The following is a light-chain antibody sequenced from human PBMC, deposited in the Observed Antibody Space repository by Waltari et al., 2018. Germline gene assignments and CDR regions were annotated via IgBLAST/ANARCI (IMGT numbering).Light chain of an antibody. CDR2: GNT. CDR3: QSYDTSLTGWV. V-gene: IGLV1-40*01. J-gene: IGLJ2*01. CDR1: NSNIGAGFD. Sequence: QSVLTQPPSLSGAPGQRVTISCTGSNSNIGAGFDVHWYQHLPGTAPKLPIYGNTNRPSGVPDRFSGSKSGTSASLAITGLQAEDEADYTCQSYDTSLTGWVFGGGTKLTVL.